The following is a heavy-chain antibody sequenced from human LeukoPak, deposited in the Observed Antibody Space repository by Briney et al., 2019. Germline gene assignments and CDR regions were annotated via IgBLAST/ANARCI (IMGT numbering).Heavy chain of an antibody. CDR1: GGSFSGYY. J-gene: IGHJ1*01. Sequence: PSETLSLTCGVYGGSFSGYYWGWIRQPPGKGLEWIGEINHSGTTNYNPSLKSRVTISVDTSKNQFSLNLSSVTAADTAVYYCARRGPMGAAAGTGYFQHWGQGTLVTVSP. D-gene: IGHD6-13*01. CDR3: ARRGPMGAAAGTGYFQH. CDR2: INHSGTT. V-gene: IGHV4-34*01.